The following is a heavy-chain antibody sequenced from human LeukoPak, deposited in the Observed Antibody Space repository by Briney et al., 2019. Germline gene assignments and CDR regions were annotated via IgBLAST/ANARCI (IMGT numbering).Heavy chain of an antibody. CDR1: GGSICSGGYY. CDR2: IYYSGST. J-gene: IGHJ4*02. Sequence: PSETLSLTCTVSGGSICSGGYYWSWIRQHPGKGLEWIEYIYYSGSTYYNPSLKSRVTISVDTSKNQFSLKLSSVTAADTAVYYCARGRVPKLADDYWGQGTLVTVSS. CDR3: ARGRVPKLADDY. D-gene: IGHD2-2*01. V-gene: IGHV4-31*03.